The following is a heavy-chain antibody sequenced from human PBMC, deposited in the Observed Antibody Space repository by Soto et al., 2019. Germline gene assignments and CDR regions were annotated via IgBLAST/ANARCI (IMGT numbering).Heavy chain of an antibody. CDR2: IKSKTDGGTT. CDR3: TTFSSGWGTDAFDI. D-gene: IGHD6-19*01. V-gene: IGHV3-15*07. Sequence: GGSLRLSCAASGFTFSNAWMSWVRQAPGKGLEWVGRIKSKTDGGTTDYAAPVKGRFTISRDDSKNTLYLQMNSLKTEDTAVYYCTTFSSGWGTDAFDILGQGTMVTVS. CDR1: GFTFSNAW. J-gene: IGHJ3*02.